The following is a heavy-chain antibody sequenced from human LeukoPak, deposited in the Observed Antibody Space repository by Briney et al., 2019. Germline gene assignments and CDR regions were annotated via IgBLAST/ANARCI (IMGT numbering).Heavy chain of an antibody. CDR1: GFTFSSYG. CDR2: IRYDRSNK. V-gene: IGHV3-30*02. CDR3: AKDLYYYDSSGSHYFDY. J-gene: IGHJ4*02. Sequence: GGSLRLSCAASGFTFSSYGMHWVRQAAGKGLEWVAFIRYDRSNKYYADSVKGRFTISRDNSKNTLYLQMNSLRAEDTAVYYCAKDLYYYDSSGSHYFDYWGQGTLVTVSS. D-gene: IGHD3-22*01.